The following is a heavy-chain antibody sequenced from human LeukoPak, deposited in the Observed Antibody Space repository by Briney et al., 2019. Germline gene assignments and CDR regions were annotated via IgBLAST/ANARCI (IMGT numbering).Heavy chain of an antibody. J-gene: IGHJ4*02. CDR3: ARGITAGGSYYFDY. CDR1: GFTVSSNY. Sequence: PGRSLRLSCAASGFTVSSNYMSWVRQAPGKGLEWVSVIYSDYRTYYADSVKGRFTISRDNSKNTLYLQMNSLRAEDTAVYYCARGITAGGSYYFDYWGQGTLVTVSS. CDR2: IYSDYRT. D-gene: IGHD6-13*01. V-gene: IGHV3-53*01.